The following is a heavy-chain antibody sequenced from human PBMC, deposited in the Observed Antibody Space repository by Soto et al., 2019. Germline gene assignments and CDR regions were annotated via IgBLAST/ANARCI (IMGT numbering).Heavy chain of an antibody. CDR3: ARELDSSGYYYPFDY. V-gene: IGHV1-3*01. Sequence: ASVKVSCKASGYTFSNYGIHWVRQAPGQRLEWMGLINAGNGNTKYSQKLQGRVTMTTDTSTSTAYMELRSLRSDDTAVYYCARELDSSGYYYPFDYWGQGTLVTVSS. CDR1: GYTFSNYG. D-gene: IGHD3-22*01. J-gene: IGHJ4*02. CDR2: INAGNGNT.